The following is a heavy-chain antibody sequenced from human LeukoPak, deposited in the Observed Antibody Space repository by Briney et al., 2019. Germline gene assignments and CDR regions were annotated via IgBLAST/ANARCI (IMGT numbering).Heavy chain of an antibody. CDR2: LYYSGRT. CDR1: GRSISSSSYY. J-gene: IGHJ4*02. CDR3: ARQENDVLTGYYVNY. V-gene: IGHV4-39*01. D-gene: IGHD3-9*01. Sequence: SETLSLTCTVSGRSISSSSYYWRWIRQPPGKGLELIGRLYYSGRTYYNPTFKSRVTISVDTSTNPFSLRLSSVTAADTAVYYCARQENDVLTGYYVNYWGQGTLVTVSS.